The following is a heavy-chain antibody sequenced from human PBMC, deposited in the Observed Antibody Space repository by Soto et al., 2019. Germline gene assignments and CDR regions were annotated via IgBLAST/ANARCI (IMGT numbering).Heavy chain of an antibody. Sequence: EVQLVESGGNLVQPGGSLRLSCAASGFTLSSRWMHWVRQAPGKGLVWVSRIKTDGSTTTYADSVKGRFTISRDNAKNTQYLQMNGLRAEDTAMYYCARDQDTFGQAVFDSWGQGTLVTVSS. CDR2: IKTDGSTT. CDR3: ARDQDTFGQAVFDS. J-gene: IGHJ4*02. D-gene: IGHD3-16*01. V-gene: IGHV3-74*01. CDR1: GFTLSSRW.